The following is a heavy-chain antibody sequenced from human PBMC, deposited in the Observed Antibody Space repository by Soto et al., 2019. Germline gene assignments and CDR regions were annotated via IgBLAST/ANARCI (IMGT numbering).Heavy chain of an antibody. Sequence: QVQLQESGPGLVKPSQTLSLTCTVSGGSISSGGYHWSWIRQHPGKGLEWIGYIYYSGSTYYNPSLKSRVTISVDTSKNQFSLKLSSVTAADTAVYYCARGPVYYYYGMDVWGQGTTVTVSS. CDR3: ARGPVYYYYGMDV. CDR2: IYYSGST. V-gene: IGHV4-31*03. J-gene: IGHJ6*02. CDR1: GGSISSGGYH.